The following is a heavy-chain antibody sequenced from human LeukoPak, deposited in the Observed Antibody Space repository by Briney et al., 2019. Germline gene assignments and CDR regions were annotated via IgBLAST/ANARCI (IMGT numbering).Heavy chain of an antibody. CDR2: INPNTGGA. Sequence: ASVKVSCKAAGYTFTGDYMHWVRKALGRWLKWMGLINPNTGGANYAQKFQGRVTMTRETSISTAYMELSRLRSDDTAVYYCARAGGDYYDNSGYLYFDYWGQGTQVTVSS. V-gene: IGHV1-2*06. D-gene: IGHD3-22*01. J-gene: IGHJ4*02. CDR1: GYTFTGDY. CDR3: ARAGGDYYDNSGYLYFDY.